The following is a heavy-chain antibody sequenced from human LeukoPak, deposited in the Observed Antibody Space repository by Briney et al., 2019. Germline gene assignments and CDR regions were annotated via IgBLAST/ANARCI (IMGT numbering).Heavy chain of an antibody. CDR1: GFTFSSYA. J-gene: IGHJ4*02. V-gene: IGHV3-30-3*01. D-gene: IGHD2-2*02. CDR3: ARPRPKVPAAIPFGY. CDR2: ISYDGSNK. Sequence: PGGSLRLSCAASGFTFSSYAMHWVRQAPGKGLEWVAVISYDGSNKYYADSVKGRFTISRDNSKNTLYLQMNSLRAEDTAVYYCARPRPKVPAAIPFGYWGQGTLVTVSS.